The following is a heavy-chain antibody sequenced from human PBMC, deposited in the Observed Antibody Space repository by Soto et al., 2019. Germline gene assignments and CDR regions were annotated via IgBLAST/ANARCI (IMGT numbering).Heavy chain of an antibody. D-gene: IGHD2-2*01. Sequence: EASVKVSCKASGGTFSSYAISWVRQAPGQGLEWMGGIIPIFGTANYAQKFQGRVTITADESTSTAYMELSSLRSEDTAVYYCARAYCISTSCYYYYGMDVWGQGTTVTVSS. J-gene: IGHJ6*02. CDR3: ARAYCISTSCYYYYGMDV. CDR2: IIPIFGTA. CDR1: GGTFSSYA. V-gene: IGHV1-69*13.